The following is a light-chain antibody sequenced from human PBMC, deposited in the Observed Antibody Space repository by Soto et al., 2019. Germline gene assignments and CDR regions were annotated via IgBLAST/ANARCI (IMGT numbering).Light chain of an antibody. J-gene: IGKJ1*01. Sequence: EIVLTQSPVTLSLDPVETATLSCRASQSISTNYLAWYQQKPGQAPRPLIFGASSRASGIPGRFSGRGSVTYFTLSISRLEPEDFAVYYCHHYGTSPTWSVGQGIKVEIK. V-gene: IGKV3-20*01. CDR3: HHYGTSPTWS. CDR1: QSISTNY. CDR2: GAS.